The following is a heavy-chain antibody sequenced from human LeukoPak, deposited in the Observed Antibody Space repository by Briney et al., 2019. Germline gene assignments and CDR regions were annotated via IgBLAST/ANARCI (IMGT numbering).Heavy chain of an antibody. V-gene: IGHV4-59*08. CDR2: ICYSGST. Sequence: SETLSLTCTVSGGSISSYYWSRIRQPPGKGLEWIGYICYSGSTNYNPSLKSRVTISVDTSKNQFSLKLSSVTAADTAVYYCAGREFLGRFDYWGQGTLVTVSS. J-gene: IGHJ4*02. D-gene: IGHD3-3*01. CDR1: GGSISSYY. CDR3: AGREFLGRFDY.